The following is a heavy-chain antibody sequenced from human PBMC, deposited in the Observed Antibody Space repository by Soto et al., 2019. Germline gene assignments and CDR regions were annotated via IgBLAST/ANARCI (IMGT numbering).Heavy chain of an antibody. V-gene: IGHV3-21*01. Sequence: WGSLRLSCAASGFTFSYYSINFFRHSPGKGLEWVSSISSSSSYIYYADSVKGRFTISRDNAKNSLYLQMNSLRAEDTAVYYCARVYYYDSSGFLIWGQGTLVTVSS. CDR2: ISSSSSYI. CDR1: GFTFSYYS. D-gene: IGHD3-22*01. J-gene: IGHJ4*02. CDR3: ARVYYYDSSGFLI.